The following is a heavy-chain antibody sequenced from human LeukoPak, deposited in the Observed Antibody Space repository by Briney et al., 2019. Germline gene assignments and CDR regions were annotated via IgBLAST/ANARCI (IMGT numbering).Heavy chain of an antibody. CDR1: GYTFTSYY. CDR2: MNPNSGNT. J-gene: IGHJ6*03. V-gene: IGHV1-8*03. D-gene: IGHD1-7*01. Sequence: ASVKVSCKASGYTFTSYYMHWVRQAPGQGLEWMGWMNPNSGNTGYAQKFQGRVTITRNTSISTAYMELSSLRSEDTAVYYCARARNYVYYYYMDVWGKGTTVTVSS. CDR3: ARARNYVYYYYMDV.